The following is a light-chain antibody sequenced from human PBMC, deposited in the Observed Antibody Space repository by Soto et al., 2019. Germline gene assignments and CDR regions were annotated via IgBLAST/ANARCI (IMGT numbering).Light chain of an antibody. Sequence: DIQMTQSPSTLAASVGGTVTITGRASQTISGWLAWYQQRPGKAPNILSFDASTLESGVPSRVRGSGSGTEFTLTISRLQPEDFEVYYCQQYGSSPRTFGQGTKVDIK. J-gene: IGKJ1*01. CDR1: QTISGW. CDR2: DAS. V-gene: IGKV1-5*01. CDR3: QQYGSSPRT.